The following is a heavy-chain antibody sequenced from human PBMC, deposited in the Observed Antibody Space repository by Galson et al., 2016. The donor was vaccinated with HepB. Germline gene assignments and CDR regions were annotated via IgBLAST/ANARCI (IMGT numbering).Heavy chain of an antibody. CDR1: GFTFSSYA. D-gene: IGHD3-22*01. CDR2: ISRSGDAT. J-gene: IGHJ4*02. CDR3: AKGGDSSGYLDY. Sequence: SLRLSCAASGFTFSSYAMDWVRQAPRKGLEWVSAISRSGDATYYADSVKGRFTIFRDNSKNTLYLQMNSLRAEDTAVYYCAKGGDSSGYLDYWGQGTLVTVSS. V-gene: IGHV3-23*01.